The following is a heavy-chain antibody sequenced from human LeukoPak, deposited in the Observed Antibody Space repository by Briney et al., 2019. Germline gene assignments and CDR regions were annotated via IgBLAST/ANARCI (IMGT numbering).Heavy chain of an antibody. D-gene: IGHD3-22*01. V-gene: IGHV4-59*12. Sequence: SETLSLTCTVSGGSISDYSWSWIRQPPGKGLEWIGNIYYSGSANHNPSLKSRVTISVDTSKNQFSLKLSSVTAADTAVYYCARGAYDSSGTEPDAFDIWGQGTMVTVSS. CDR2: IYYSGSA. CDR1: GGSISDYS. CDR3: ARGAYDSSGTEPDAFDI. J-gene: IGHJ3*02.